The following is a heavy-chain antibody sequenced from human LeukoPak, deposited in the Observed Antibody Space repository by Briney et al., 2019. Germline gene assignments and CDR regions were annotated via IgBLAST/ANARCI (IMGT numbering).Heavy chain of an antibody. V-gene: IGHV1-69*06. CDR3: ARAVEVYDYSNFYSFAWFDP. Sequence: SVKVSCKASGGTFSSYAISWVRQAPGQGLEWMGGIIPIFGTANYAQKFQGRVTITADKSTSTAYMELSSLRSEDTAVYYCARAVEVYDYSNFYSFAWFDPWGQGTLVTVSS. D-gene: IGHD4-11*01. CDR1: GGTFSSYA. CDR2: IIPIFGTA. J-gene: IGHJ5*02.